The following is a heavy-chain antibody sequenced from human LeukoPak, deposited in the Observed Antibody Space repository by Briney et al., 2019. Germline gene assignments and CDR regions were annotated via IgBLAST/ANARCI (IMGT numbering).Heavy chain of an antibody. J-gene: IGHJ4*02. Sequence: PSETLSLTCAVSGYLISSGYYWGWIRQPPGKGLEWIGSMYHTGTTYYNPSLKSRVTISVDTSKNQFSLKLSSVTAADTAVYYCASSSGSYYLVFDYWGQGTLVTVSS. V-gene: IGHV4-38-2*01. CDR1: GYLISSGYY. CDR2: MYHTGTT. D-gene: IGHD1-26*01. CDR3: ASSSGSYYLVFDY.